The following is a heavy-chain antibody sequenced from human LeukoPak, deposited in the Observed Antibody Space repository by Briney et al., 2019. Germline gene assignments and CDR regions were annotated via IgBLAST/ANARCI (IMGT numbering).Heavy chain of an antibody. V-gene: IGHV1-2*02. J-gene: IGHJ3*02. Sequence: ASVKVSCKASGYTFTGYYMHWVRQAPGQGLEWMGWINPNSGGTNYAQKFQGRVTMTRDTSISTAYMELSRLRSDDTAVYYCARDQVAKYYYDSSGYYPDAFDIWGQGTMVIVSP. CDR3: ARDQVAKYYYDSSGYYPDAFDI. CDR2: INPNSGGT. D-gene: IGHD3-22*01. CDR1: GYTFTGYY.